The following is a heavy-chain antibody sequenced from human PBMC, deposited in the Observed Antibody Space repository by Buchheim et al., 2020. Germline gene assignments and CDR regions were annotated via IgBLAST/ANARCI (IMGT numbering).Heavy chain of an antibody. D-gene: IGHD6-19*01. V-gene: IGHV3-74*01. CDR3: ARFATITVAGTYYSSAMDV. CDR1: GFTFGRYW. CDR2: ISGDGSTT. Sequence: EVQLVEAGGGIVQPGGSLRLSCVASGFTFGRYWMHWVRQTPGEGLVWVSRISGDGSTTAYADSVKGRFTSSRDNAKNTLYLQMNSLRVEDTAVYYCARFATITVAGTYYSSAMDVWGRGTT. J-gene: IGHJ6*02.